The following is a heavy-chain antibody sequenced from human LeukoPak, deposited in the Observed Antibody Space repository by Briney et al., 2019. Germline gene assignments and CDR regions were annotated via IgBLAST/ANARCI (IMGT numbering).Heavy chain of an antibody. CDR1: GFTFSSYA. J-gene: IGHJ4*02. CDR2: ISYDGSNK. V-gene: IGHV3-30*04. D-gene: IGHD1-7*01. Sequence: PGRSLRLSCAASGFTFSSYAMHWVRQAPGKGLEWVAVISYDGSNKYYADSVKGRFTISRDNSKNTLYLQMNSLRAEDTAVYYCASAFLWNYGTSPIDYWGQGTLVTVSS. CDR3: ASAFLWNYGTSPIDY.